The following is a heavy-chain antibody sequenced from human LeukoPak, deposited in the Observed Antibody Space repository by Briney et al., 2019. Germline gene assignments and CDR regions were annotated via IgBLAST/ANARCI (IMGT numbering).Heavy chain of an antibody. D-gene: IGHD5-18*01. CDR3: ARAIQLWSPFDY. CDR1: GFTFSSYA. CDR2: ISYDGSNK. Sequence: GGSLRLSCAASGFTFSSYAMHWVRQAPGKGLEWVAVISYDGSNKYYADSVEGRFTISRDNFKNTLYLQMNSLRAEDTAAYHCARAIQLWSPFDYWGQGTLVTVSS. J-gene: IGHJ4*02. V-gene: IGHV3-30-3*01.